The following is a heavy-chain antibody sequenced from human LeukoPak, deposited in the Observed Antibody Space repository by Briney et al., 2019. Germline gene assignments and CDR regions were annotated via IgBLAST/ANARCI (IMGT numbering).Heavy chain of an antibody. CDR3: ARAPSGFTYGPGDH. CDR1: PYSFTSYG. Sequence: ASVKVSCNPPPYSFTSYGITWVRQAPGQGLEWMGWISTYDGDANYAQQLQGRVTMTTDTSTITAYMELRSLRSDDTAVYYCARAPSGFTYGPGDHWGQGTLVTVSS. CDR2: ISTYDGDA. V-gene: IGHV1-18*01. J-gene: IGHJ4*02. D-gene: IGHD5-18*01.